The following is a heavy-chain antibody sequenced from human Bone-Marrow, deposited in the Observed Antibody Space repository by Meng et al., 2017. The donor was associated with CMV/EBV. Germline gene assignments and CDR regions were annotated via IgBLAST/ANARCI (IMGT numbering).Heavy chain of an antibody. CDR1: GFTFSSYA. Sequence: GGSLRLSCAASGFTFSSYAMSWVRQAPGKGLEWVSAISGSGGSTYYADSVKGRFTISRDNSKNTLYLQMHSLRAEDTALYYCARSDHSKCGGHYYYYYGMDVWGQGTTVTVSS. V-gene: IGHV3-23*01. CDR2: ISGSGGST. J-gene: IGHJ6*02. D-gene: IGHD4-11*01. CDR3: ARSDHSKCGGHYYYYYGMDV.